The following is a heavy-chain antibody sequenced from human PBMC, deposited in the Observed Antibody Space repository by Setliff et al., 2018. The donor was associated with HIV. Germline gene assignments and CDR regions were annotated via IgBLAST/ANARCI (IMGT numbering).Heavy chain of an antibody. Sequence: GGSLRLSCAASGFTFSFYGMHWVRQAPGKGLEWVAFIRYDAISYADSVKGRFTISRDNSKNTLYLQMNSLRPEDTAVYYCAKNLYRSPWSPLDYWGQGTLVTVSS. CDR2: IRYDAI. V-gene: IGHV3-30*02. CDR3: AKNLYRSPWSPLDY. CDR1: GFTFSFYG. J-gene: IGHJ4*02. D-gene: IGHD6-19*01.